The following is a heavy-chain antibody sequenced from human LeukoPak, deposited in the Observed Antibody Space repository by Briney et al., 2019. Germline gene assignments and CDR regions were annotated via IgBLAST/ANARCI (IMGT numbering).Heavy chain of an antibody. CDR1: GYSFTSYW. CDR2: IYPGDSDT. D-gene: IGHD3-9*01. Sequence: GESLKISCKGSGYSFTSYWIGWVRQMPGKGLEWMGIIYPGDSDTRYSTSFQGQVTISADKSISTAYLQWSILKASDTAMYYCALGGLLGGYDILTGYYYWGQGTLVTVSS. CDR3: ALGGLLGGYDILTGYYY. V-gene: IGHV5-51*01. J-gene: IGHJ4*02.